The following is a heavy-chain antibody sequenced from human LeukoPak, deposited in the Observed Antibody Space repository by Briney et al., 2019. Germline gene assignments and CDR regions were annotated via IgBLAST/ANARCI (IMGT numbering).Heavy chain of an antibody. V-gene: IGHV1-69*05. Sequence: ASVKVCCKASGGTYSRYAISWVRQAPGQGLERIGEIIPIFGTANYDQKFQGRVTITTDESTSTAYMELSSLRSEDTAVYYCARSIVVVPAATGARRGIAAAGTRDYYYYMDVWGKGTTVTVSS. CDR1: GGTYSRYA. D-gene: IGHD2-2*01. CDR2: IIPIFGTA. J-gene: IGHJ6*03. CDR3: ARSIVVVPAATGARRGIAAAGTRDYYYYMDV.